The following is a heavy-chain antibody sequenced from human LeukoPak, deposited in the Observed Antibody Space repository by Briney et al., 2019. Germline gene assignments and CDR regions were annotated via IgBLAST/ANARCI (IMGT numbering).Heavy chain of an antibody. Sequence: SQTLSLTCTVSGASISSGIYFWSWIRQPAGKGLEWIGRVQTSGGTNYNPSLESRVTISIDTSKNQFSLTLRSVTAADTAVYYCARALCINGICEWFDPWGQGTLVTVSA. CDR1: GASISSGIYF. CDR2: VQTSGGT. J-gene: IGHJ5*02. D-gene: IGHD2-8*01. CDR3: ARALCINGICEWFDP. V-gene: IGHV4-61*02.